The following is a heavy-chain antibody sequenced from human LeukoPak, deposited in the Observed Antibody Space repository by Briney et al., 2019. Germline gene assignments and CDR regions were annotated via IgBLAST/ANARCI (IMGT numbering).Heavy chain of an antibody. V-gene: IGHV1-46*01. J-gene: IGHJ4*02. D-gene: IGHD4-17*01. CDR3: ARAGDYGDSLRATKRGSLFY. Sequence: GASVKVSCKASGYTFTSYYMHWVRQAPGQGLEWMGIINPSGGSTSYAQKFQGRVTMTRDTSTSTVYMELSSLRSEDTAVYYCARAGDYGDSLRATKRGSLFYWGQGTLVTVSS. CDR1: GYTFTSYY. CDR2: INPSGGST.